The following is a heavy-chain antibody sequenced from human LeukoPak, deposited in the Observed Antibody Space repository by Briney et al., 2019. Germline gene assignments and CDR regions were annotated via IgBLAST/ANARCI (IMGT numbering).Heavy chain of an antibody. J-gene: IGHJ4*02. D-gene: IGHD2-2*01. CDR2: IRYDGSNK. V-gene: IGHV3-30*02. Sequence: HSGGSLRLSCAASGFTFSDYYMSWIRQAPGKGLEWVAFIRYDGSNKYYADSVKGRFTISRDNSKNTLYLQMNSLRAEDTAVYYCAKDQAPQDIVVVPAYWGQGTLVTVSS. CDR1: GFTFSDYY. CDR3: AKDQAPQDIVVVPAY.